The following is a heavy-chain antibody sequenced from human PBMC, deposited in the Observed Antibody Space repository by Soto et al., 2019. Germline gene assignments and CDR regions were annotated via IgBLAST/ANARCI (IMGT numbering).Heavy chain of an antibody. J-gene: IGHJ6*02. Sequence: GGSLRLSCAASGFTFSSYSMNWVRHAPGKGLEWVSSISSSSSYIYYADSVKGRFTISRDNAKNSLYLQMNSLRAEDTAVYYCAKDYFWSGYGMDVWGQGTTVTVSS. CDR3: AKDYFWSGYGMDV. V-gene: IGHV3-21*01. CDR1: GFTFSSYS. D-gene: IGHD3-3*01. CDR2: ISSSSSYI.